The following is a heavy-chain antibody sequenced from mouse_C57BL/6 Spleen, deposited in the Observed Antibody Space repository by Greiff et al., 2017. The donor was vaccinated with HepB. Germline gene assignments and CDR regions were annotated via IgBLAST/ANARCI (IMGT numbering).Heavy chain of an antibody. CDR3: ASNYDAMDY. V-gene: IGHV1-82*01. J-gene: IGHJ4*01. Sequence: VKLQESGPELVKPGASVKISCKASGYAFSSSWMNWVKQRPGKGLEWIGRIYPGDGDTNYNGKFKGKATLTADKSSSTAYMQLSSLTSEDSAVYFCASNYDAMDYWGQGTSVTVSS. CDR2: IYPGDGDT. CDR1: GYAFSSSW.